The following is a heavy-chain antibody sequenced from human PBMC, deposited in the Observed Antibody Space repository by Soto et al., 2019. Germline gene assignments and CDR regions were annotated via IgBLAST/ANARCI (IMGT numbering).Heavy chain of an antibody. V-gene: IGHV1-69*01. J-gene: IGHJ4*02. CDR1: GGTFSSYA. CDR3: AREAKTYDSSGYYLSPFDY. CDR2: IIPIFGTA. D-gene: IGHD3-22*01. Sequence: QVQLVQSGAEVQKPGSSVKVSCKASGGTFSSYAISWVRQAPGQGLEWMGGIIPIFGTANYAQKFQGRVTITADESTSTAYMELSSLRSEDTAVYYCAREAKTYDSSGYYLSPFDYWGQGTLVTVSS.